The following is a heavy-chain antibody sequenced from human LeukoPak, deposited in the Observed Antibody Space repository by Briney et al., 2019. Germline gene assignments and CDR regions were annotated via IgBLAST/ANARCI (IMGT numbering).Heavy chain of an antibody. J-gene: IGHJ1*01. Sequence: PGGSLRLSCAASGFTFSSYEMNWVRQAPGKGLEWVSYISSSGSTIYYADSVKGRFTISRDNAENTLYLDMNSLRAEDTAVFYCATDQDHGYFRQWGQGTLLTVSS. V-gene: IGHV3-48*03. CDR1: GFTFSSYE. CDR2: ISSSGSTI. D-gene: IGHD4-17*01. CDR3: ATDQDHGYFRQ.